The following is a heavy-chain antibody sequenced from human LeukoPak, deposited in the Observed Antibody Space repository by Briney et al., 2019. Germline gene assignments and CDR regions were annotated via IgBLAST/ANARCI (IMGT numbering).Heavy chain of an antibody. CDR2: INPNTDST. CDR1: GYTFTGYY. CDR3: ARMAKRLNWFDP. V-gene: IGHV1-2*02. Sequence: ASVKVSCKASGYTFTGYYMHWVRQAPGQGLEWMGWINPNTDSTNYAQKFQGRVTMTRDTSISTAYMEMSRLRSDDTAVYYCARMAKRLNWFDPWGQGTLVTVSS. J-gene: IGHJ5*02. D-gene: IGHD5-24*01.